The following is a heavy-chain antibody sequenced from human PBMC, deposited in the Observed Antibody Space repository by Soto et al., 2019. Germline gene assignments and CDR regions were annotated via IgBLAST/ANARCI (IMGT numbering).Heavy chain of an antibody. D-gene: IGHD3-22*01. V-gene: IGHV4-31*03. CDR1: GGSISSGNYY. CDR2: IYYSGST. Sequence: QVQLQESGPGLVKPSQTLSLTCTVSGGSISSGNYYWSWIRQHPGKGLEWIGYIYYSGSTYYNPSLRSRVTISVDTPKNQFSLKLRSVTAADTAVYYGATTDNSGSRGFQHWGQGTLVTVSS. J-gene: IGHJ1*01. CDR3: ATTDNSGSRGFQH.